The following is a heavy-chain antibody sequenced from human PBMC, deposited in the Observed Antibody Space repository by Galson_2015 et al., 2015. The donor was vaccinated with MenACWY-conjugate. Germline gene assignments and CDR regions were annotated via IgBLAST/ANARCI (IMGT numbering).Heavy chain of an antibody. CDR2: ISPGDSNT. CDR3: ARHPPGGRGMDV. D-gene: IGHD1-26*01. V-gene: IGHV5-51*01. Sequence: QSGAEVKQPGESLKISCTGSGYYFTSYWIAWVRQIPGKGLEWMGLISPGDSNTRYSPSLQGQVTISADKSISTAYLQWNSLQASDTAMYYCARHPPGGRGMDVWGQGTTVTVSS. J-gene: IGHJ6*02. CDR1: GYYFTSYW.